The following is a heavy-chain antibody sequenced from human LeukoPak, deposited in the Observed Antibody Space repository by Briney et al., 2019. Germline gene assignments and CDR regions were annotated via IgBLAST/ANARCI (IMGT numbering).Heavy chain of an antibody. V-gene: IGHV3-9*01. D-gene: IGHD5-18*01. Sequence: SGRSLRLSCAASGFTFDDYAMYWVRQAPGKGLEWVSGISWNSGSIGYADSVKGRFTISRDNAKSSLYPQMNSLRAEDTALYYCAKGGSAWIQLLSYWGQGTLVTVSS. J-gene: IGHJ4*02. CDR2: ISWNSGSI. CDR1: GFTFDDYA. CDR3: AKGGSAWIQLLSY.